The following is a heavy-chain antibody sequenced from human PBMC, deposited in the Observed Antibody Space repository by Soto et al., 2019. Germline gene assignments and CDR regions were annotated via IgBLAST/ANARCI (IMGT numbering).Heavy chain of an antibody. J-gene: IGHJ6*03. V-gene: IGHV4-31*03. CDR1: GGSISSGGYY. CDR2: IYYSGST. Sequence: QVQLQESGPGLVKPSQTLSLTCTVSGGSISSGGYYWSWIRQHPGKGLEWIGYIYYSGSTYYNPSLKSRVTISVDTSKNQCSLKLSSVTAADTAVYYCARREGYCSGGSCYSYYYYMDVWGKGTTVTVSS. D-gene: IGHD2-15*01. CDR3: ARREGYCSGGSCYSYYYYMDV.